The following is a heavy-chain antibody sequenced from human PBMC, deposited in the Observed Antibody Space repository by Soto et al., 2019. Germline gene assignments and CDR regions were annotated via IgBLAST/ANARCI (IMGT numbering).Heavy chain of an antibody. CDR2: MNPNSGNT. J-gene: IGHJ6*02. CDR3: ARGRYCSSTSCYYYYYYRMDV. CDR1: GYTFTSYD. D-gene: IGHD2-2*01. Sequence: ASVKVSCKASGYTFTSYDINWVRQATGQGLEWMGWMNPNSGNTGYAQKFQGRVTMTRNTSISTAYMELSSLRSEDTAVYYCARGRYCSSTSCYYYYYYRMDVWGQGTMVTVYS. V-gene: IGHV1-8*01.